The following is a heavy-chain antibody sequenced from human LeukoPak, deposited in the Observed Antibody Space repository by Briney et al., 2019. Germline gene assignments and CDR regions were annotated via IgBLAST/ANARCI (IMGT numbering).Heavy chain of an antibody. J-gene: IGHJ4*02. CDR3: ARMVPAGTHNY. CDR1: GGSVNSYY. CDR2: IYASGSN. V-gene: IGHV4-4*07. D-gene: IGHD2-2*01. Sequence: PSETLSLTCPVSGGSVNSYYWSWIRQPAGKGLEWIGHIYASGSNDYNPSLKSRVTMSLDMAKNQFSLRLTSVTAADTAVYFCARMVPAGTHNYWGQGLLVTVSS.